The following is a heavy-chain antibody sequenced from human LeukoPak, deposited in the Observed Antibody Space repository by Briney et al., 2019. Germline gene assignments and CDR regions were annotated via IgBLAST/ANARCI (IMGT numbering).Heavy chain of an antibody. Sequence: GGSLRLSCAASGFTFSSYAMSWVRQAPGKGLEWVSAISGSGGSTYYADSVKGRFTISRDNSKNTLYLQMNSLRAEDTAVYYCAKVAMIVVGRPYYFDYWGQGTLVTVSS. V-gene: IGHV3-23*01. D-gene: IGHD3-22*01. CDR1: GFTFSSYA. J-gene: IGHJ4*02. CDR3: AKVAMIVVGRPYYFDY. CDR2: ISGSGGST.